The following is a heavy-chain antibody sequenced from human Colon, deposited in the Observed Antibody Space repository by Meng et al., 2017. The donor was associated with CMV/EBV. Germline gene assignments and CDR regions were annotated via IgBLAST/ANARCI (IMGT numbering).Heavy chain of an antibody. CDR3: ARVAVAGKDDPFDI. J-gene: IGHJ3*02. Sequence: GESLKISCAASGFTFSSYWMHWVRQAPGKGLVWVSRINTDGRSTNYADSVKGRFTISRDNAKNTLYLQMNSLRAEDTAMYYCARVAVAGKDDPFDIRGQGTLVTVSS. CDR1: GFTFSSYW. CDR2: INTDGRST. V-gene: IGHV3-74*01. D-gene: IGHD6-19*01.